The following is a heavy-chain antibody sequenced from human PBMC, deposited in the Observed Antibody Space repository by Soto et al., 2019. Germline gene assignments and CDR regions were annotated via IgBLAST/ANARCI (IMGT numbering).Heavy chain of an antibody. V-gene: IGHV2-5*02. CDR3: ANIRFGTQIYWYYYMDV. CDR2: IYWDDDK. CDR1: GFSLSTSEVG. D-gene: IGHD3-10*01. Sequence: QITLKESGPPLVKPTQTLTLTCTFSGFSLSTSEVGVAWIRQPPGKALEWLGIIYWDDDKRYSPSLKSRLTITKDTSKNQVVLRMTDMVPVDTATYYCANIRFGTQIYWYYYMDVWGKGTTVTVSS. J-gene: IGHJ6*03.